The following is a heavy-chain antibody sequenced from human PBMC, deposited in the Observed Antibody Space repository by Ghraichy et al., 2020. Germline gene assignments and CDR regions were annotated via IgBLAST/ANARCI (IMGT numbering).Heavy chain of an antibody. V-gene: IGHV4-39*02. Sequence: SETLSLTCIVSGASISSRSYYWGFIRQSPGKGLEGIGSISYGANAYYNPSLKSRVTISLDTSKNHFSLNLNSVTAADTAVYYCATAQWLVYYFDYWGQGSLVTVSS. CDR3: ATAQWLVYYFDY. CDR2: ISYGANA. J-gene: IGHJ4*02. CDR1: GASISSRSYY. D-gene: IGHD6-19*01.